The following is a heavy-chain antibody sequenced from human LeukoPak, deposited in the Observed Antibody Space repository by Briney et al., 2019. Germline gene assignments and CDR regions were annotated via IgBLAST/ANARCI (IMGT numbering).Heavy chain of an antibody. D-gene: IGHD1-26*01. CDR1: GGSISSYY. Sequence: SETLSLTCTVSGGSISSYYWSWIRQPAGQGLEWIGRIYTSGSTNYNPSLKSRVTMSVDTSKNQFSLKLSSVTAADTAVYYCARDLGVGATPASDYYFDYWGQGTLVTVSS. V-gene: IGHV4-4*07. J-gene: IGHJ4*02. CDR2: IYTSGST. CDR3: ARDLGVGATPASDYYFDY.